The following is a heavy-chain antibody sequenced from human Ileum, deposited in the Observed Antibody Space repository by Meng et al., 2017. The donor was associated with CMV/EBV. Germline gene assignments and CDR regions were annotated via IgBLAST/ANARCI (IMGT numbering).Heavy chain of an antibody. CDR3: ARGELVLAFDI. J-gene: IGHJ3*02. Sequence: GGSLRLSCAASGFTVSNNYMTWVRQAPGKGLEWASVIYSGGRTDYADSVKGRFTISRDNSKNMVYLQMNSLRAEDTAVYYCARGELVLAFDIWGQGTMVTVSS. D-gene: IGHD1-1*01. V-gene: IGHV3-53*01. CDR2: IYSGGRT. CDR1: GFTVSNNY.